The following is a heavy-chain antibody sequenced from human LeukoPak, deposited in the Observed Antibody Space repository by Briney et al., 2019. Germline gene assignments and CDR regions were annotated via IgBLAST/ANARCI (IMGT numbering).Heavy chain of an antibody. Sequence: SETLSLTCTVSGDSISSGSYYWGWIRQPPGKGPEWIGSIYYSGSTNYNPSLKSRVTISLDTSKNQFSLKLSSMTAADTAVYYCARCSSSNWFDPWGQGTLVTVSS. CDR3: ARCSSSNWFDP. J-gene: IGHJ5*02. D-gene: IGHD6-6*01. CDR1: GDSISSGSYY. CDR2: IYYSGST. V-gene: IGHV4-39*07.